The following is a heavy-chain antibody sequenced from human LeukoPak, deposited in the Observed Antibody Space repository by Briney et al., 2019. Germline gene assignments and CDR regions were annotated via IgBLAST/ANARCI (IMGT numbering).Heavy chain of an antibody. J-gene: IGHJ3*02. Sequence: ASVKVSCKASGYTFTGYYMHWVRQAPRQGLEWMGWINPNSGGTNYAQKFQGRVTMTRDTSISTAYMGLSRLRSDDTAVYYCARGVFVVVPADAFDTWGQGTMVTVSS. CDR1: GYTFTGYY. CDR2: INPNSGGT. D-gene: IGHD2-2*01. V-gene: IGHV1-2*02. CDR3: ARGVFVVVPADAFDT.